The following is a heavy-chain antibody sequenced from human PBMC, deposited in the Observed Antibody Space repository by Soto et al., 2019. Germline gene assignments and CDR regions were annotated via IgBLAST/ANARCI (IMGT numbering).Heavy chain of an antibody. CDR3: AEEAIGVVTIYYYYGMDV. Sequence: PGGSLRLSCAASGFTFSSYAMSWVRQAPGKGLEWVSAISGSGGSTYYADSVKGRFTISRDNSKNTLYLQMNSLRAEDTAVYYCAEEAIGVVTIYYYYGMDVWGQGTTVTVSS. CDR2: ISGSGGST. J-gene: IGHJ6*02. V-gene: IGHV3-23*01. D-gene: IGHD3-3*01. CDR1: GFTFSSYA.